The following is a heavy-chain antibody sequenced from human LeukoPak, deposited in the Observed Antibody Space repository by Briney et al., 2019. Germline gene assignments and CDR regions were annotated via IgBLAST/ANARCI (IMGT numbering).Heavy chain of an antibody. Sequence: AGGSLRLSCVASGFTFSNYWMLWVRQAPGKGLMWVSLISTDGKSTRYAESVKGRFTISRDNAKNALYLQMDILRVEDTALYFCVRDYQFIQEVWGQGTTVTVPS. J-gene: IGHJ6*02. D-gene: IGHD2-2*01. V-gene: IGHV3-74*01. CDR1: GFTFSNYW. CDR3: VRDYQFIQEV. CDR2: ISTDGKST.